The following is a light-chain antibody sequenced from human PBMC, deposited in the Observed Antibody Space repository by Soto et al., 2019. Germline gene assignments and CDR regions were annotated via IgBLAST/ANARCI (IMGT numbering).Light chain of an antibody. Sequence: DIQMTQSPSTLSASVGDRVTITCRASQSVRSWLAWYQQKPGRAPKLLLYDASAWPRGVPSRFSGSGSGTKFTLTIASLQPDDFATYYCQQYETFSGTFGPGTKVDIK. J-gene: IGKJ1*01. CDR2: DAS. CDR1: QSVRSW. V-gene: IGKV1-5*01. CDR3: QQYETFSGT.